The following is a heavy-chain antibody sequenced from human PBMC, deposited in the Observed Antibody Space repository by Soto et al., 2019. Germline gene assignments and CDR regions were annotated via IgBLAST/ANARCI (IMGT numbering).Heavy chain of an antibody. J-gene: IGHJ4*02. CDR2: IYYSGST. CDR1: GGSISSGDYF. D-gene: IGHD4-17*01. Sequence: SETLSLTCTVSGGSISSGDYFWSWIRQPPGKGLEWIGYIYYSGSTYHNPSLKSRVTISVDTSKNQFSLKLRSVTAADTAVYYCSRTGGRYDSGDSVELDWGQGTLVTVSS. V-gene: IGHV4-30-4*01. CDR3: SRTGGRYDSGDSVELD.